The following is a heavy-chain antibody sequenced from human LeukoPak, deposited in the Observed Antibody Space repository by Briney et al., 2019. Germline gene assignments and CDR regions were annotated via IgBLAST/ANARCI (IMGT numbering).Heavy chain of an antibody. CDR3: TGHGLSPHDN. V-gene: IGHV3-74*01. Sequence: PGGSLRLSCAASGFTFSSHYMNWVRQAPGKGLVWVSRINPDGSSTSYADSVKGRFTVSRDNAKNTLYLQMSSLSPEDTAIYYCTGHGLSPHDNWGQGTLVTVTS. CDR1: GFTFSSHY. J-gene: IGHJ4*02. CDR2: INPDGSST. D-gene: IGHD3-22*01.